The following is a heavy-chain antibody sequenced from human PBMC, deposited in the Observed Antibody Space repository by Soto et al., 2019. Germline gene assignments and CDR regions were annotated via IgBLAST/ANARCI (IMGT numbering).Heavy chain of an antibody. D-gene: IGHD6-19*01. CDR2: ISWNSGSI. CDR3: AKDRVAATYYYYGMDV. V-gene: IGHV3-9*01. Sequence: PGGSLRLSCAASGFTFDDYAMHWVRQAPGKGLEWVSGISWNSGSIGYADSVKGRFTISRDNAKNSLYLQMNSLRAEDTALYYCAKDRVAATYYYYGMDVWGQGTTVTVSS. J-gene: IGHJ6*02. CDR1: GFTFDDYA.